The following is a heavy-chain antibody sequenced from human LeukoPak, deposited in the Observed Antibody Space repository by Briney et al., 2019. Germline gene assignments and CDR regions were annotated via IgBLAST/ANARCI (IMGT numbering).Heavy chain of an antibody. CDR1: GYTFTDYG. D-gene: IGHD4-17*01. Sequence: VASVKVSCKPSGYTFTDYGITWVRQAPGQGLEWMGWIRNDNGNREYAQKIQGRVSMTRDTSTSIAYMELRSLISDDTAVYYCARVTTVTTSPWSWGPKKIGQEVNWFDPWGQGTLVTVSS. V-gene: IGHV1-18*01. J-gene: IGHJ5*02. CDR2: IRNDNGNR. CDR3: ARVTTVTTSPWSWGPKKIGQEVNWFDP.